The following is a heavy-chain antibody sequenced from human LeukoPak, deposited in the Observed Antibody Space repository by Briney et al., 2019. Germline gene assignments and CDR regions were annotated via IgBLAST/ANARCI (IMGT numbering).Heavy chain of an antibody. J-gene: IGHJ4*02. D-gene: IGHD2-2*02. CDR2: IYYSGNT. V-gene: IGHV4-39*01. CDR1: GGPISTSGYY. Sequence: SETPSLTCTVSGGPISTSGYYWGWTRQPPGKGLQWIGSIYYSGNTYYNPSLKSRVTISVDTSKNQFSLKVNTVTAAETAVYYCGRSPIVVIPAAIPTEDVVRPDYFDYWGQGTLVTVSS. CDR3: GRSPIVVIPAAIPTEDVVRPDYFDY.